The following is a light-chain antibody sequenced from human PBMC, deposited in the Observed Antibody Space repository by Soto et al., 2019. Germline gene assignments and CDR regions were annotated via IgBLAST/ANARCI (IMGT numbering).Light chain of an antibody. V-gene: IGKV3-15*01. CDR1: QRVSSH. Sequence: ETVMTQSPVTLTVSPGDTATLSCRASQRVSSHLAWYQQRPGQAPRLLIKAASTRATGIPVRFSGSGSETEFTLTIRSLQSEDFGLYYCHQYNNWPWTFGQGTKVDI. J-gene: IGKJ1*01. CDR2: AAS. CDR3: HQYNNWPWT.